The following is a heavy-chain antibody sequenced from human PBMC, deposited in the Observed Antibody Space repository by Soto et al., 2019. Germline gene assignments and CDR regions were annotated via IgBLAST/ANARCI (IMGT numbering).Heavy chain of an antibody. Sequence: ASVKVSCKASGYTFTSYGISWVRQAPGQGLEWMGWISAYNGNTNYAQKLQGRVTMTTDTSTSTAYMELRSLRSDDTAVYYCARDQPLRYFVWTSQNTPSFDYWGQGTLVTVSS. J-gene: IGHJ4*02. CDR3: ARDQPLRYFVWTSQNTPSFDY. CDR1: GYTFTSYG. V-gene: IGHV1-18*01. D-gene: IGHD3-9*01. CDR2: ISAYNGNT.